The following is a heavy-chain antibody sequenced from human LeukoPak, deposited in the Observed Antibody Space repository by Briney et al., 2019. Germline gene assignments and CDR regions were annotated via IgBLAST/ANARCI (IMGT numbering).Heavy chain of an antibody. CDR3: ARGRRSRALDY. J-gene: IGHJ4*02. Sequence: PSETLSLTCTVSGGSISSDYWSWMRQPPGKGLEWIAFLHYSGTINYNPSLKSRVTISVDTSKSQFSLKLSSVTAADTAVYYCARGRRSRALDYWGQGTLVTVSS. D-gene: IGHD2-2*01. CDR1: GGSISSDY. CDR2: LHYSGTI. V-gene: IGHV4-59*01.